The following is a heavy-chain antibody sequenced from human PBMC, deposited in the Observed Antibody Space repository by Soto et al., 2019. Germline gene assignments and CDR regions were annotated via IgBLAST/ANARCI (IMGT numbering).Heavy chain of an antibody. CDR3: AKDRGAAHGDYYYGMDV. CDR1: GFTFSSYG. Sequence: GGSLRLSCAASGFTFSSYGMHWVRQAPGKGLEWVAVISYDGSNKYYADSVKGRFTISRDNSKNTLYLQMNSLRAEDTAVYYCAKDRGAAHGDYYYGMDVWGQGTTVTVSS. J-gene: IGHJ6*02. D-gene: IGHD2-15*01. CDR2: ISYDGSNK. V-gene: IGHV3-30*18.